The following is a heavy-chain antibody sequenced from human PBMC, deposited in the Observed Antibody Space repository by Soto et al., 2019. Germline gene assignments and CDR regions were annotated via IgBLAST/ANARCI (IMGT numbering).Heavy chain of an antibody. CDR2: IYPGDSDT. CDR3: AGGGVRGFINRTRDSYGIDV. Sequence: PGESLKISCKGSGYSFTSYWIGWVRQMPGKGLEWMGIIYPGDSDTRYSPSFQGQVTISADKSISTAYLQWSSLKASDTAMYYCAGGGVRGFINRTRDSYGIDVRGQGTTVTVS. D-gene: IGHD3-10*01. J-gene: IGHJ6*02. V-gene: IGHV5-51*01. CDR1: GYSFTSYW.